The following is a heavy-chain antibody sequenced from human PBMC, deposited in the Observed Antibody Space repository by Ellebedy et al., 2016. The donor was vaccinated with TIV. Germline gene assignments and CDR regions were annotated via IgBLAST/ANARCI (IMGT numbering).Heavy chain of an antibody. V-gene: IGHV4-59*01. CDR1: GASINRYY. Sequence: MPSETLSLTCNVSGASINRYYWSWIRQSPGKGLEWSGYISYRGTTNSNPSLKSRVTISRDTSKNHFSLRLSSVTAADTGMYYCARGIGESSGWLDKWGQGTLVTVSS. J-gene: IGHJ4*02. CDR2: ISYRGTT. D-gene: IGHD6-19*01. CDR3: ARGIGESSGWLDK.